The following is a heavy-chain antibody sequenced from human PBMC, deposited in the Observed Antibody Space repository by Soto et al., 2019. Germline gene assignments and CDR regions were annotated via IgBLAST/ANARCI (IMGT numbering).Heavy chain of an antibody. CDR3: ARTTYYDFWSGPSPFDY. Sequence: ASVKVSCKASGYTFTSYGISWVRQAPGQGLEWMGWISAYNGNTNYAQKLQGRVTMTTDTSTSTAYMELRSPRSDDTAVYYCARTTYYDFWSGPSPFDYWGQGTLVTVSS. V-gene: IGHV1-18*01. CDR1: GYTFTSYG. J-gene: IGHJ4*02. D-gene: IGHD3-3*01. CDR2: ISAYNGNT.